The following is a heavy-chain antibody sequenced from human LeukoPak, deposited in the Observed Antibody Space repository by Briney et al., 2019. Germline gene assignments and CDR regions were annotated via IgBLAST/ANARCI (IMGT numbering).Heavy chain of an antibody. D-gene: IGHD2-15*01. Sequence: SETLSLTCAVYGGSFSGYYWSWIRQPPGKGLEWIGEINHSGSTNYNPSLKSRVTISVDTSKNQFSLKLSSVTAADTAVYYCARAVGRYCSGGSCPFDYWGQGTLVTVSS. V-gene: IGHV4-34*01. CDR2: INHSGST. J-gene: IGHJ4*02. CDR3: ARAVGRYCSGGSCPFDY. CDR1: GGSFSGYY.